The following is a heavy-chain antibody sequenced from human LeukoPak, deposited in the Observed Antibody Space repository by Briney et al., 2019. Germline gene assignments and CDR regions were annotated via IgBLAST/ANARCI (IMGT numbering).Heavy chain of an antibody. CDR2: IYPGDSDT. CDR1: GYSFTSYW. D-gene: IGHD2-2*02. Sequence: GESLKISCKGSGYSFTSYWIGWVRQMPGKGLEWMGIIYPGDSDTRYSPSFQGQVTISADKSISTAYLQWSSLKASDTAMYYCARGYCSSTSCYKRYYYYYMDVWGKGTTVTVSS. J-gene: IGHJ6*03. V-gene: IGHV5-51*01. CDR3: ARGYCSSTSCYKRYYYYYMDV.